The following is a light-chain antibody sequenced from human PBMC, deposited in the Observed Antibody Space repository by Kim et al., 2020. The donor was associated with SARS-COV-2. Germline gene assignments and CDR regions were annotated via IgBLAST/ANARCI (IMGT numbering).Light chain of an antibody. J-gene: IGKJ1*01. V-gene: IGKV3-15*01. CDR2: GAF. CDR3: QHYENWLWT. Sequence: VSAGERSTRSCRASQNINNKSAWYQQKPGQATRLLISGAFTRASDIPARFSGSGSWAEFTLTISSLQSEDCAVYYWQHYENWLWTFGQGTKVDIK. CDR1: QNINNK.